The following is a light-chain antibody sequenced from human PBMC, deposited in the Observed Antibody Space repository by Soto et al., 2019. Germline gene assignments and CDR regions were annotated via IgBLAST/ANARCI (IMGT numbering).Light chain of an antibody. CDR2: GAS. Sequence: EIVWTQSPAPLSLSPGERATLSCRASQSVSRGYLAWYQQKPGQAPSLLIYGASSRATGIPDRFSGSGSGTDFTLTISKLEPEDFAVYYCQQYDNSPLFGPGTKVDIK. CDR1: QSVSRGY. V-gene: IGKV3-20*01. CDR3: QQYDNSPL. J-gene: IGKJ3*01.